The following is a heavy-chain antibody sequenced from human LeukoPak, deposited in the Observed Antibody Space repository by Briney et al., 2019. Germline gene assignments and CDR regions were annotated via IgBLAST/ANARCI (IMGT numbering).Heavy chain of an antibody. V-gene: IGHV4-59*01. CDR2: IYYSGST. CDR1: GGSISSYY. D-gene: IGHD1-26*01. J-gene: IGHJ6*02. CDR3: AGSGSYYYYYGMDV. Sequence: SETLSLTCTVSGGSISSYYWSWIRQPPGKGVEWIGYIYYSGSTNYNPSLKSRVTISVDTSKNQFSLKLSSVTAADTAVYYCAGSGSYYYYYGMDVWGQGTTVTVSS.